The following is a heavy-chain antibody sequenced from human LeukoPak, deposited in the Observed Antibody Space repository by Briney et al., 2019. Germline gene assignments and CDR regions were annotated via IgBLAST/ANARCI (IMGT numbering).Heavy chain of an antibody. CDR1: GYTFTGYY. V-gene: IGHV1-18*04. CDR2: ISPNNGGT. J-gene: IGHJ4*02. CDR3: ARGGYGDPTFDY. D-gene: IGHD4-17*01. Sequence: ASVKVSCKASGYTFTGYYIHWIRQAPGQGLEWMGWISPNNGGTKYAQKLQGRVTMTTDTSTSTAYMELRSLRSDDTAVYYCARGGYGDPTFDYWGQGTLVTVSS.